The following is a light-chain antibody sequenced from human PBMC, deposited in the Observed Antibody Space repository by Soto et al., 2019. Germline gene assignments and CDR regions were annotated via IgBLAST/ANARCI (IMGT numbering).Light chain of an antibody. V-gene: IGKV3-15*01. CDR3: QQCRNWPIT. CDR1: QNVYNN. J-gene: IGKJ4*01. CDR2: DAS. Sequence: EIVMTQSPATLSVSPGEGATLSCKASQNVYNNLAWYQQRPGQPPRLLIYDASTRATGISDRFSGSGYGTEFSLTISSLQSEDFAVYFCQQCRNWPITFGGGTKVEIK.